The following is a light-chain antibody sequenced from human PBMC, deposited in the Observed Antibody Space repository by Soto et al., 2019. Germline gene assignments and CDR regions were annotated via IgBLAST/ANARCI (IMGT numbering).Light chain of an antibody. V-gene: IGLV2-14*01. J-gene: IGLJ1*01. CDR2: EVS. CDR3: SSYTSSSTPYV. CDR1: SSDVGGYNY. Sequence: QSALTQPASVSGSPEQSITISCTGTSSDVGGYNYDSWYQQHPGKAPKLMIYEVSNRPSGVSNRFSGSKSGNTASLTISGLQAEDEADYYCSSYTSSSTPYVFGTGTQVTVL.